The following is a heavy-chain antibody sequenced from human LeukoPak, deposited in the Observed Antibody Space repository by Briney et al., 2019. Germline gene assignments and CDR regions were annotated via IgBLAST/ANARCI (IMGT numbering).Heavy chain of an antibody. J-gene: IGHJ4*02. D-gene: IGHD1-26*01. CDR3: ARGSDWERGSYDY. Sequence: GGSLRLSCAASGFTFSSYWMSWVRQAPGKGLEWVANIKEDGSKKYYVDSVKGRFTISRDNAENSLYLQMNSLRVEDTAVYYCARGSDWERGSYDYWGQGTLVTVSS. CDR1: GFTFSSYW. CDR2: IKEDGSKK. V-gene: IGHV3-7*05.